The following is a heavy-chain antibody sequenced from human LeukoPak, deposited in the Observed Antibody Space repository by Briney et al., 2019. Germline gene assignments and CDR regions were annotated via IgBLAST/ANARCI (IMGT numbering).Heavy chain of an antibody. CDR3: AKDRSGMGYYFDF. V-gene: IGHV3-66*01. CDR2: IYSGGST. CDR1: GFTVSSNY. Sequence: PGGSLRLSCAASGFTVSSNYMSWVRQAPGKGLEWVSVIYSGGSTYYADSVKGRFTISRDNSKNTLYLQMDSLRAEDTAVYYCAKDRSGMGYYFDFWGQGTLVTVSS. J-gene: IGHJ4*02. D-gene: IGHD1-26*01.